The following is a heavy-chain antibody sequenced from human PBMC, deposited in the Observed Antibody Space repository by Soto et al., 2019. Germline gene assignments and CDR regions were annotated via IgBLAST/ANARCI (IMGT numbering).Heavy chain of an antibody. J-gene: IGHJ4*02. CDR3: ARGSSGFSDFI. CDR1: GYNVSTYW. CDR2: IYPGDSDT. Sequence: SEPISDEGRGYNVSTYWIGSVRQVPGKGLEWMGIIYPGDSDTRYSPSFQGQVTISADKSVSTAYLQWSSLKASDTAMYYCARGSSGFSDFIWRQGTLVTVSS. V-gene: IGHV5-51*01. D-gene: IGHD3-22*01.